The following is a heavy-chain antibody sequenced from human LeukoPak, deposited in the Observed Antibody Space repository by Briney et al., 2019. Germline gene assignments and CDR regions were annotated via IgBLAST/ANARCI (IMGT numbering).Heavy chain of an antibody. V-gene: IGHV3-23*01. CDR3: ARRSSSGGYFDY. Sequence: GGSLRHSCAAPGFSSCISAMCTVPPAPGTGLEWVSAITGSGDSTYYVECVKGRFTFSRDNSKNTLYLQMNSLRAEDTAVYYCARRSSSGGYFDYWGQGTLVTVSS. D-gene: IGHD3-22*01. J-gene: IGHJ4*02. CDR1: GFSSCISA. CDR2: ITGSGDST.